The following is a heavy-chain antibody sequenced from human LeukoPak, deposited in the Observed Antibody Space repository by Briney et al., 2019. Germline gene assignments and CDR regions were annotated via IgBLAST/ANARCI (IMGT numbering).Heavy chain of an antibody. J-gene: IGHJ4*02. CDR3: ARDLGGSYGLRAHYFDY. Sequence: SQTLSLTCTVSGGSISSGGYYWSWIRQHPGKGLEWIGYIYYSGSTYYNPSLKSRVTISVDTSKNQFSLKLSSVTAADTAVYYCARDLGGSYGLRAHYFDYWGQGTLVTVSS. V-gene: IGHV4-31*03. CDR2: IYYSGST. D-gene: IGHD2-15*01. CDR1: GGSISSGGYY.